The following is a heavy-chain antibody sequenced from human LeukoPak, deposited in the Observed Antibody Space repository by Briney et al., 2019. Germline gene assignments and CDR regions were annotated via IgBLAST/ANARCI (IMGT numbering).Heavy chain of an antibody. CDR3: ARHVVAVGFDY. J-gene: IGHJ4*02. V-gene: IGHV3-23*01. Sequence: GGSLRLSCAASGFTFSSYGMSWVCQAPGKGLEWVPAISGSGGSTYYADSVKGRFTISRDNSKNTLYLQMNSLRVEDTAVYYCARHVVAVGFDYWGQGTLVTVPS. D-gene: IGHD3-22*01. CDR2: ISGSGGST. CDR1: GFTFSSYG.